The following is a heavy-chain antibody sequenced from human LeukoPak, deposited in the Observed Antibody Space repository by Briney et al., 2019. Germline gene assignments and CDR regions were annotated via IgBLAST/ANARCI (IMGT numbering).Heavy chain of an antibody. CDR1: GFTFSNYC. V-gene: IGHV3-74*01. J-gene: IGHJ4*02. CDR2: ICPGGTIT. Sequence: GGSLRLSCTASGFTFSNYCMHWVGQTPGKGLIWVSRICPGGTITNYADSVKGRFTISRDDAKNMMFLQMNSLRADDTAVYYCVRDFRSADYWGQGILVTVSS. CDR3: VRDFRSADY.